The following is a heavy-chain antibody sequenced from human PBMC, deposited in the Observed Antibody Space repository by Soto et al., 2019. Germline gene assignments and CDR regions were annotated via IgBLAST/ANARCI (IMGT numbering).Heavy chain of an antibody. Sequence: QVQLQESGPGLVKPSETLSLTCTVSGGSISSYYWSWIRQPPGKGLEWIGYVYYSGSTNYNPSLKSQVTISLDTSKNQFSLKLSSVTAADTAVYYCARSGSGSYSPYYFYYGMDVWGQGTTVTVSS. CDR2: VYYSGST. D-gene: IGHD3-10*01. V-gene: IGHV4-59*08. CDR1: GGSISSYY. CDR3: ARSGSGSYSPYYFYYGMDV. J-gene: IGHJ6*02.